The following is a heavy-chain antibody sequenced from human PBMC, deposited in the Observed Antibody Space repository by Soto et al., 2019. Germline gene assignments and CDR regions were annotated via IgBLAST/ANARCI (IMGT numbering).Heavy chain of an antibody. J-gene: IGHJ4*02. Sequence: GGSLRLSCAASGLTFSNYGMSWVRQAPGKGLEWVSFISGSGASTYYADSVKGRFTISRDNSKNTLYLQLNRLRADDTAVYYCTKDCSAGTCYLDPDYWGQGTLVTVSS. V-gene: IGHV3-23*01. CDR2: ISGSGAST. CDR3: TKDCSAGTCYLDPDY. CDR1: GLTFSNYG. D-gene: IGHD2-15*01.